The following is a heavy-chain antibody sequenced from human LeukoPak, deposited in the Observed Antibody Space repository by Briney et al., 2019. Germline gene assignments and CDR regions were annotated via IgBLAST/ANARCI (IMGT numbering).Heavy chain of an antibody. J-gene: IGHJ5*02. Sequence: GGSLRLSCAASGFTFTTYAMAWVRQAPGKGLEWVSAISGSGGSTYYADSVKGRFTISRDNSKNTLYLQMKSLRAEDTALYYCAKEPRSIAAAVGWFDPWGQGTLVTVSS. V-gene: IGHV3-23*01. D-gene: IGHD6-13*01. CDR3: AKEPRSIAAAVGWFDP. CDR1: GFTFTTYA. CDR2: ISGSGGST.